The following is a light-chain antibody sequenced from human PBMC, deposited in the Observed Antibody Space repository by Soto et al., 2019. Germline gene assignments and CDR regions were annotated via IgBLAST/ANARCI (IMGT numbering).Light chain of an antibody. V-gene: IGLV2-14*01. CDR1: SSDMGYNY. J-gene: IGLJ1*01. CDR2: EVD. CDR3: TSYRSTSTPFV. Sequence: QSVLTQPASVSGSPGRSITISCTGASSDMGYNYVSWYQQHPGRAPKLMIYEVDNRPSGVSNRFSGSKSGNTASLTISGLQAEDEADYYCTSYRSTSTPFVFGTGTKVTVL.